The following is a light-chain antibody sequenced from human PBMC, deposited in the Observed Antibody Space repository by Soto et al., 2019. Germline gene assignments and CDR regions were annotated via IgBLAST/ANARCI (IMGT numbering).Light chain of an antibody. J-gene: IGKJ4*01. CDR3: QQYGSAPLT. V-gene: IGKV3-20*01. CDR1: QSVSSNY. Sequence: EIVLTQSPGTLSLSPGEGATLSCRASQSVSSNYLVWYQHKPGQAPRLLIYGASSRATGIPDRFSGSGSGTDFTLTISRLEPEDFAVYYCQQYGSAPLTFGGGTKVEIK. CDR2: GAS.